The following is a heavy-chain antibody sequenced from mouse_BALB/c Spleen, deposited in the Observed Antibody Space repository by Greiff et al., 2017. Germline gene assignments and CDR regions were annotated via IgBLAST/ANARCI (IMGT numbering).Heavy chain of an antibody. CDR2: IRNKANGYTT. J-gene: IGHJ2*01. CDR3: ARDSPHLYYFDY. Sequence: EVQRVESGGGLVQPGGSLRLSCATSGFTFTDYYMSWVRQPPGKALEWLGFIRNKANGYTTEYSASVKGRFTISRDNSQSILYLQMNTLRAEDSATYYCARDSPHLYYFDYWGQGTTLTVSS. CDR1: GFTFTDYY. V-gene: IGHV7-3*02.